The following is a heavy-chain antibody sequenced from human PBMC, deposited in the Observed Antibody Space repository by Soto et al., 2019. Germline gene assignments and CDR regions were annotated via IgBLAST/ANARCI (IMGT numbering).Heavy chain of an antibody. J-gene: IGHJ4*02. CDR3: AGGIYGDYVGDDY. CDR1: GCTCIDYG. V-gene: IGHV3-21*01. Sequence: RVCSAAAGCTCIDYGVSRVRKNPGKGLEWVSSISSSSSYIYYADSVKGRFTISRDNAKNSLYLQMNSLRAEDTAVYYCAGGIYGDYVGDDYWGQGTLVTVSS. D-gene: IGHD4-17*01. CDR2: ISSSSSYI.